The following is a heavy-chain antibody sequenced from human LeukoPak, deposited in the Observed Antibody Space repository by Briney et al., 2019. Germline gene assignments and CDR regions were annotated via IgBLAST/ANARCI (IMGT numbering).Heavy chain of an antibody. J-gene: IGHJ4*02. CDR1: GFTFSSYE. Sequence: PGGSLRLSCAASGFTFSSYEMNWVRQAPGKGLEWVSYISSSGSTIYYADSVKGRFTISRDNAKNSLYLQMNSLRAEDTAVYYCARDKDVGATLFAYWGQGTLVTVSS. V-gene: IGHV3-48*03. D-gene: IGHD1-26*01. CDR2: ISSSGSTI. CDR3: ARDKDVGATLFAY.